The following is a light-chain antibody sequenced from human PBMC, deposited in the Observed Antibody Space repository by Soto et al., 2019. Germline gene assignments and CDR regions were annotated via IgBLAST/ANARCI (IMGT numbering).Light chain of an antibody. CDR1: QSVSSSY. J-gene: IGKJ1*01. Sequence: EIVLTQSPGTLSLSPGERATLSCRAIQSVSSSYLAWYQQKPGQAPRLLIYGASSRATGIPDRFRGSGSGTDFTLTISRLEPEDFAVYYCQQYGSSPTWTFGQGTKVDIK. V-gene: IGKV3-20*01. CDR2: GAS. CDR3: QQYGSSPTWT.